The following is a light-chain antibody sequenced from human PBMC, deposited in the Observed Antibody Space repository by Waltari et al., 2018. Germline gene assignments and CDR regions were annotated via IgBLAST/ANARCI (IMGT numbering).Light chain of an antibody. CDR3: QNHERLPAT. Sequence: EVVLTQSPGTLSVSPGERATLSCRASQSVSKYLAWYQQRPGQAPRLLIYAASTRDTGIPDRFSGSGSGTDVSLTISRLEPEDFAVYYCQNHERLPATFGQGTKVEIK. CDR2: AAS. J-gene: IGKJ1*01. V-gene: IGKV3-20*01. CDR1: QSVSKY.